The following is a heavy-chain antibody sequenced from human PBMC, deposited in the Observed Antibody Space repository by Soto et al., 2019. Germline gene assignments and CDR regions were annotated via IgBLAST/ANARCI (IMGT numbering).Heavy chain of an antibody. CDR1: GGTFGNFG. CDR3: ARDREDGSGTKYNWFDS. D-gene: IGHD3-10*01. Sequence: QMQLVQSGAEVKKPGSSVRVSCKASGGTFGNFGIRWVQQAPGQGLEWMGGTIPIFDTPHYAEKFRDRVTISSDATSTAYLELTSLTSEDTATYYCARDREDGSGTKYNWFDSWGQGTLVTVSS. J-gene: IGHJ5*01. V-gene: IGHV1-69*01. CDR2: TIPIFDTP.